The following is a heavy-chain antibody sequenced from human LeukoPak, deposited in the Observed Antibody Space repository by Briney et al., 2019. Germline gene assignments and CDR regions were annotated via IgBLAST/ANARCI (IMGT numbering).Heavy chain of an antibody. CDR1: GASISGGTYY. V-gene: IGHV4-39*01. CDR2: IYYTGST. J-gene: IGHJ4*02. Sequence: SETLSLTCSASGASISGGTYYWGWIRQPPGKGLEWIGSIYYTGSTYDNPSLKSRVTISVDTSKNQFSLKLSSVTAADTAVYYCARRGGSGRAFDYWGQGTLVTVSS. CDR3: ARRGGSGRAFDY. D-gene: IGHD1-26*01.